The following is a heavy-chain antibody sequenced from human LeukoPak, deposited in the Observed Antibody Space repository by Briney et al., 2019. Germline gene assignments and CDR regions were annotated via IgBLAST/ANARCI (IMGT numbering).Heavy chain of an antibody. J-gene: IGHJ4*02. CDR2: ISSSSSYI. D-gene: IGHD4-17*01. CDR3: AREPSGDYGDYVFRD. V-gene: IGHV3-21*01. CDR1: GFTFSSYS. Sequence: PGGSLRLSCAASGFTFSSYSMNWVRQAPGKGLEWVSSISSSSSYIYYADSVKGRFTISRDNAKDSLYLQMNSLRAEDTAVYYCAREPSGDYGDYVFRDWGQGTLVTVSS.